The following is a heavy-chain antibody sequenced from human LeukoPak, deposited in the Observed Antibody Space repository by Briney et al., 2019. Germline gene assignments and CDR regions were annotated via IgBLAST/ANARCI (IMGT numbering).Heavy chain of an antibody. D-gene: IGHD3-9*01. CDR2: IRSKAYGGTT. Sequence: GGSLRLSCTASGFTFGDYAMSWVRQAPGKGLEWVGFIRSKAYGGTTEYAASGKGRFTISRDDSKSIAYLQMNSLKTEDTAVYYCTRDKYDILTGSDALDYWGQGTLVTVSS. CDR1: GFTFGDYA. J-gene: IGHJ4*02. CDR3: TRDKYDILTGSDALDY. V-gene: IGHV3-49*04.